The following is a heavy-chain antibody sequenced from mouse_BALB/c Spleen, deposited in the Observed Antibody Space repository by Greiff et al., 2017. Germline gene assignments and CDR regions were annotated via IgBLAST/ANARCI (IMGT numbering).Heavy chain of an antibody. D-gene: IGHD1-1*01. CDR3: ASYGNLLPYY. CDR2: IYPGNGDT. V-gene: IGHV1-12*01. Sequence: QVQLQQPGAELVKPGASVKMSCKASGYTFTSYNMHWVKQTPGQGLEWIGAIYPGNGDTSYNQKLKGKATLTADKSSSTAYMQLSSLTSEDSAVYYCASYGNLLPYYWGQGTTLTVSS. CDR1: GYTFTSYN. J-gene: IGHJ2*01.